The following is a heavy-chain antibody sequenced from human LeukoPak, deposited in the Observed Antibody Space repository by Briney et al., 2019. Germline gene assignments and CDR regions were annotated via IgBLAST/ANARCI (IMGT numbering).Heavy chain of an antibody. D-gene: IGHD3-3*01. CDR1: GGSFSGHY. V-gene: IGHV4-34*01. CDR2: INHSGST. CDR3: ANGQYYDLWSGYYVD. Sequence: PSETLSLTCAVYGGSFSGHYWSWIRQPPGKGLEWIGEINHSGSTNYNPSLESRVTISVDTSKNHFSLKLSSVTAADTAVYYCANGQYYDLWSGYYVDWGQGTLVTVSA. J-gene: IGHJ4*02.